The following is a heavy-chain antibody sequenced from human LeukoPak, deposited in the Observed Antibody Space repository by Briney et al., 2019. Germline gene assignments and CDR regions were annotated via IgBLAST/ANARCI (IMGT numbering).Heavy chain of an antibody. CDR2: FFYSGST. V-gene: IGHV4-39*01. Sequence: SETLSLTCTVSGGSISSSTYYWAWIRQPPGKGLEWIGSFFYSGSTYYNPSLKSRLTMSVDTSNNQFSLKLMSVTAADTAVYYCASGTSTYYELYFWGQGTLVTVPS. CDR3: ASGTSTYYELYF. D-gene: IGHD3-3*01. CDR1: GGSISSSTYY. J-gene: IGHJ4*02.